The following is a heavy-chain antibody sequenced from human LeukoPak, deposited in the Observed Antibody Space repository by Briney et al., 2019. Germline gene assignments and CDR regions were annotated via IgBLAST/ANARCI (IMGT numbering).Heavy chain of an antibody. CDR3: ARDPYSSSSY. D-gene: IGHD6-13*01. CDR1: GFTFSSYW. V-gene: IGHV3-74*01. Sequence: GGSLRLSCAASGFTFSSYWMHWVRQAPGKGLVWVSHINSDGSTTAYAGSVKGRFTISRDNAKNTLYLQMNSLRAEDTAVYYCARDPYSSSSYWGQGTLVTVSS. CDR2: INSDGSTT. J-gene: IGHJ4*02.